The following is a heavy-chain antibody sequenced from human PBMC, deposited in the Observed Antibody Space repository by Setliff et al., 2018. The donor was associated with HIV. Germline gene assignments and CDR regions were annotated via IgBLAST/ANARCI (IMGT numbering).Heavy chain of an antibody. J-gene: IGHJ3*02. CDR2: IHTEQGFP. V-gene: IGHV7-4-1*02. Sequence: ASVKVSCKASGYSFTNYAINWLRQAPGRGLEWMGWIHTEQGFPMYAQGFTGRFVFSLDPPVSTAYLQINSLNPDDGAVYYCAVDRHAFDIWGQGTVVTV. D-gene: IGHD5-12*01. CDR1: GYSFTNYA. CDR3: AVDRHAFDI.